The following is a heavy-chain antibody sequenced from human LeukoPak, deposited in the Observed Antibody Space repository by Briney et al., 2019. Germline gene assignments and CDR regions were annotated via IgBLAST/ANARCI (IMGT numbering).Heavy chain of an antibody. CDR2: IYYSGST. CDR1: GGSISSYY. V-gene: IGHV4-59*01. D-gene: IGHD2-2*01. CDR3: ATQQVVPAAMGNYYYYYYMDV. J-gene: IGHJ6*03. Sequence: SETLSLTCTVSGGSISSYYWSWIRQPPGKGLEWIGYIYYSGSTNYNPSLKSRVTISVDTSKNQFSLKLSSVTAADTAVYYCATQQVVPAAMGNYYYYYYMDVWGRGTTVTISS.